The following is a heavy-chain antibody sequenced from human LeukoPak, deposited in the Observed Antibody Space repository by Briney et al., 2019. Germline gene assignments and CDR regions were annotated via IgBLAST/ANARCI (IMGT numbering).Heavy chain of an antibody. J-gene: IGHJ5*02. D-gene: IGHD3-22*01. Sequence: SETLSLTCTVSGGSISSSSYYWGWIRQPPGKGLEWIESIYYSGSTYYNPSLKSRVTISVDTSKNQFSLKLSSVTAADTAVYYCAREQGYYYDSGGYNWFDPWGQGTLVTVSS. CDR1: GGSISSSSYY. CDR2: IYYSGST. V-gene: IGHV4-39*07. CDR3: AREQGYYYDSGGYNWFDP.